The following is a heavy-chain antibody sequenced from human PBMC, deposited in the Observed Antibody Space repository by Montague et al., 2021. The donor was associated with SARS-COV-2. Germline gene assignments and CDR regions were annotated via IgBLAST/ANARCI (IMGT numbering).Heavy chain of an antibody. J-gene: IGHJ4*02. CDR3: ARGSTVTHY. CDR1: GGSLSGYY. D-gene: IGHD4-17*01. V-gene: IGHV4-34*01. Sequence: SETLSLTCAVYGGSLSGYYWSWIRQPPGKGLEWIGEINHSGSTNXNPSLKSRVTISVDTSKNQFSLKLSSVTAADTAVYYCARGSTVTHYWGQRTLVTVSS. CDR2: INHSGST.